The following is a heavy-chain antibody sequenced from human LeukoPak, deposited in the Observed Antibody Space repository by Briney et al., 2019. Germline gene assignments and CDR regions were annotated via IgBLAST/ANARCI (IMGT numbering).Heavy chain of an antibody. Sequence: ASVKVSCKASGYTFTSYAMHWVRQAPRQRLEWMGWINAGNGNTKYSQKFQGRVTITRDTSASTAYMELCSLRSEDTAVYYCARDAGWSAAMVTFWFDPWGQGTLVTVSS. D-gene: IGHD5-18*01. V-gene: IGHV1-3*01. J-gene: IGHJ5*02. CDR1: GYTFTSYA. CDR2: INAGNGNT. CDR3: ARDAGWSAAMVTFWFDP.